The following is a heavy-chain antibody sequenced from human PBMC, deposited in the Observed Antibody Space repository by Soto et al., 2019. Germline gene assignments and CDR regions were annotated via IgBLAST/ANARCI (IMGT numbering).Heavy chain of an antibody. V-gene: IGHV3-48*02. Sequence: XGSLRLSCAAAGFTFSSYSMNWVRQAPGKGLDWVSYIISSSSTMYYADSVKGRFTISRDNAKNSLYLQMNSLRDEDTAVYYCARTLTGRGPSDYWGQGPLVTVSS. CDR1: GFTFSSYS. CDR2: IISSSSTM. J-gene: IGHJ4*02. CDR3: ARTLTGRGPSDY. D-gene: IGHD3-10*01.